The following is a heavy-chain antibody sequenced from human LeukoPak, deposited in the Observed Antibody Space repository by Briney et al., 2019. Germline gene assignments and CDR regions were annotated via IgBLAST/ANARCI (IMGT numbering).Heavy chain of an antibody. CDR2: INPNSGVT. Sequence: ASVKVSCKASGYTFSGYYIHWIRQAPGQGLEWMGWINPNSGVTNSAPKFQVRVTLTRDTSISTAYMELSGLRSDDTAVYYCARDLYDFWSGYISPFDPWGQGTLVTVSS. CDR1: GYTFSGYY. V-gene: IGHV1-2*02. J-gene: IGHJ5*02. CDR3: ARDLYDFWSGYISPFDP. D-gene: IGHD3-3*01.